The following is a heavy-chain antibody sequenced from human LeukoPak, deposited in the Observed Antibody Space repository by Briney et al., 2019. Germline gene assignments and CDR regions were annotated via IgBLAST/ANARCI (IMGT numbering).Heavy chain of an antibody. Sequence: ASAKISCKVSGYTFTDYYMHWVQQAPGKGLEWMGLVDPEDGETIYAEKFQGRVTITADTSTDTAYMELSSLRSEDTAVYYCATFGATGTTQIDAFDIWGQGTMVTVSS. J-gene: IGHJ3*02. CDR3: ATFGATGTTQIDAFDI. V-gene: IGHV1-69-2*01. CDR2: VDPEDGET. D-gene: IGHD1-7*01. CDR1: GYTFTDYY.